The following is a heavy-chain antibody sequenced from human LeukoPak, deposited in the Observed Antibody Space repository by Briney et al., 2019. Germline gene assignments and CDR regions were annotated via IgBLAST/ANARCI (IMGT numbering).Heavy chain of an antibody. CDR3: ARIPYSSGAIDY. CDR1: GFTFSTSW. CDR2: INNDGSST. Sequence: GGSLRLSCVASGFTFSTSWMNWVRQAPGKGLVWVSRINNDGSSTSYADSVKGRFTISRDNAKNTLFLQMNSLRAEDTAVYYCARIPYSSGAIDYWGQGTLVTVSS. V-gene: IGHV3-74*01. J-gene: IGHJ4*02. D-gene: IGHD6-19*01.